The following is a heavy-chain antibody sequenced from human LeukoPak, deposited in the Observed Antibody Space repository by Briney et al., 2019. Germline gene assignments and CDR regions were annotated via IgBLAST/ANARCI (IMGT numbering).Heavy chain of an antibody. CDR1: GGSFNGYY. Sequence: SETLSLTCTVYGGSFNGYYWSWIRQPPGKGLEWIGEISHSGTTNYSPSLKSRVTTSLDTSSNHFSLKLSSVTAADTAVYYCARVPLKFLEPFDYWGQGTLVTVSS. CDR2: ISHSGTT. V-gene: IGHV4-34*01. CDR3: ARVPLKFLEPFDY. D-gene: IGHD3-3*01. J-gene: IGHJ4*02.